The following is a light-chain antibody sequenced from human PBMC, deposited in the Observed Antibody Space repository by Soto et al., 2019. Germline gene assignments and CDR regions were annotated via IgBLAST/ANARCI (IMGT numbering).Light chain of an antibody. V-gene: IGKV3-11*01. J-gene: IGKJ1*01. CDR3: QHRSGWPGT. Sequence: EIVLTQSPATLSLSPGERATLSCRASQSVSRYMVWYQQKPGQAPRLLIYDASNRATGIPARFSGSGSGTDFTLTISSLEPEDFAVYYCQHRSGWPGTFGQGTKVDIK. CDR2: DAS. CDR1: QSVSRY.